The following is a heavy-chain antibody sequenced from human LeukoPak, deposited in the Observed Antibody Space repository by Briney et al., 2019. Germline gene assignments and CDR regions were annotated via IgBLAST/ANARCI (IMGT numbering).Heavy chain of an antibody. CDR2: ISGSGDST. J-gene: IGHJ5*02. Sequence: GGSLRLSCAASGFTFSSYALGWVRQAPGKGLEWVAAISGSGDSTYYADSVKGRFTISRDNSKNTLYLQMNSLRAEDTAVYYCASAYDSSGSWGQGTLVTVSS. CDR3: ASAYDSSGS. V-gene: IGHV3-23*01. CDR1: GFTFSSYA. D-gene: IGHD3-22*01.